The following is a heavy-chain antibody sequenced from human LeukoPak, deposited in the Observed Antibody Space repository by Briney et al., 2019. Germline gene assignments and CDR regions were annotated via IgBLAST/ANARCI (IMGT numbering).Heavy chain of an antibody. D-gene: IGHD3/OR15-3a*01. J-gene: IGHJ4*02. CDR1: GFSFSDYS. CDR2: IRSSGNLR. Sequence: GGSLRLSYAASGFSFSDYSMNWVRQAPGKGLEWLSNIRSSGNLRDYADSVKGRFTISRDNAKNSLYLQMNSLRDEDTAIYYCARDWDWSFDHWGQGILVTVSS. CDR3: ARDWDWSFDH. V-gene: IGHV3-48*02.